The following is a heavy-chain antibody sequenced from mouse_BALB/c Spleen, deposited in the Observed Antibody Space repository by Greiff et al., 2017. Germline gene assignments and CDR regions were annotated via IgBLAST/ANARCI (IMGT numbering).Heavy chain of an antibody. V-gene: IGHV5-6-3*01. CDR1: GFTFSSYG. Sequence: EVKVVESGGGLVQPGGSLKLSCAASGFTFSSYGMSWVRQTPDKRLELVATINSNGGSTYYADSVKGRFTISRDNAKNTLYLQMSSLKSEDTAMYYCARKGYYWYFDVWGAGTTVTVSS. CDR3: ARKGYYWYFDV. J-gene: IGHJ1*01. D-gene: IGHD2-2*01. CDR2: INSNGGST.